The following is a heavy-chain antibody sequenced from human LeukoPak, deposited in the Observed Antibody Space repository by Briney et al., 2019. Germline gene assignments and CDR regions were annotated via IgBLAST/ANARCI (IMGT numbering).Heavy chain of an antibody. CDR2: IYSGGST. J-gene: IGHJ4*02. Sequence: PGGSLTLSCAASGFTVSSNYMSWVRQAPGKGLEWVLVIYSGGSTYYADSVKGRFTISRDNSMNTLYLQMNSLRAEDTAVYYCARLLAYWGQGTLVTVSS. V-gene: IGHV3-66*02. CDR1: GFTVSSNY. D-gene: IGHD2-21*01. CDR3: ARLLAY.